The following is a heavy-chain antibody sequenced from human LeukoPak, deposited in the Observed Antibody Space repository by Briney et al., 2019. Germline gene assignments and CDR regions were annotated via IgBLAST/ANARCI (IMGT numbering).Heavy chain of an antibody. CDR3: GRGNKSFDP. CDR2: INPNTGGT. V-gene: IGHV1-2*02. J-gene: IGHJ5*02. Sequence: GASVKVSCKASGCTFTGYYVHWVRQAPGQGLEWMGWINPNTGGTNYAQKFQGRVTMTKDTSTNAAYMELNKLTSDDTAVYYCGRGNKSFDPWGQGTLVTVSS. CDR1: GCTFTGYY.